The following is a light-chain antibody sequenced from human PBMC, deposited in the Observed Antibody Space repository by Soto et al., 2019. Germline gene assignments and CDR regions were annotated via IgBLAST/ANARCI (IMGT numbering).Light chain of an antibody. J-gene: IGKJ2*01. V-gene: IGKV3-20*01. CDR3: LQYGSSPSYT. CDR2: GAS. Sequence: EIVLTQSPGTLSLSPGERATLSCRASQSVSSSYLAWYQQKPGQAPRLLIYGASSRATGITDRFSGSGSGTDFTLTISRLEPEDFTVYYCLQYGSSPSYTFGQGTKLEIK. CDR1: QSVSSSY.